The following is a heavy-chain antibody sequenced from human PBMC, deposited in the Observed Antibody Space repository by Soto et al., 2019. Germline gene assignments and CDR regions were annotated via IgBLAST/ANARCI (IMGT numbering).Heavy chain of an antibody. D-gene: IGHD6-13*01. CDR3: ARGWGSSSXYLGWFDP. V-gene: IGHV1-3*01. J-gene: IGHJ5*02. CDR1: GYTFTSYA. Sequence: ASVKVSCKASGYTFTSYAMHWVRQAPGQRLEWMGWINAGNGNTKYSQKFQGRVTITRDTSASTAYMELSSLRSEDTAVYYCARGWGSSSXYLGWFDPWGQGTLVTVSS. CDR2: INAGNGNT.